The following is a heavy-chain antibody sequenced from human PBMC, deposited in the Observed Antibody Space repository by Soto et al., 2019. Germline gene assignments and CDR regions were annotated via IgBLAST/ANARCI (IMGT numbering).Heavy chain of an antibody. CDR1: GGSFSGYQ. Sequence: QVQLQQWGAGLLKPSETLSLTCAVYGGSFSGYQWTWIRQTPGKGLEWIGEINDSGNINYNPSLKGRVTILLDTPKKQISLRLSSVTAPDSAVYYCARGLLLWFGELSRRGGYYYYMDVWGKGTTVTVSS. V-gene: IGHV4-34*01. CDR2: INDSGNI. CDR3: ARGLLLWFGELSRRGGYYYYMDV. D-gene: IGHD3-10*01. J-gene: IGHJ6*03.